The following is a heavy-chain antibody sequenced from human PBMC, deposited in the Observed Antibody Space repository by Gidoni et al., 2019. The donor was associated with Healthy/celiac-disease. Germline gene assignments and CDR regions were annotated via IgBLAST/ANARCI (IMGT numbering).Heavy chain of an antibody. V-gene: IGHV4-34*01. J-gene: IGHJ4*02. D-gene: IGHD3-16*01. Sequence: QVQLQQWGAGLLKPSETLSLTCAVYGGSFSGYYWSWIRQPPGKGLEWIGEINHSGSTNYNPSLKSRVTISVDTSKNQFSLKLSSVTAADTAVYYCARRLSRGGSLWYFDYWGQGTLVTVSS. CDR2: INHSGST. CDR1: GGSFSGYY. CDR3: ARRLSRGGSLWYFDY.